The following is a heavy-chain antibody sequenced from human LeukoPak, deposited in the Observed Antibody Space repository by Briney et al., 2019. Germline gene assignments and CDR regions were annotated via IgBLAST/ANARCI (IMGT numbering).Heavy chain of an antibody. CDR3: ARLGTGLRYFDWLSTEGHDAFDI. V-gene: IGHV4-39*01. CDR1: GGSISSTSYY. J-gene: IGHJ3*02. D-gene: IGHD3-9*01. Sequence: PSETLSLTCTVSGGSISSTSYYWGWIRQPPGKGLEWIGSIHYGGSTYYNPSLKSRVTISVDTSKNQFSLKLSSVTAADTAVYYCARLGTGLRYFDWLSTEGHDAFDIWGQGTMVTVSS. CDR2: IHYGGST.